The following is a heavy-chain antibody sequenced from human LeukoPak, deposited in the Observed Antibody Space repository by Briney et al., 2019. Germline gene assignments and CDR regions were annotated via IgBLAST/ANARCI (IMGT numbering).Heavy chain of an antibody. CDR2: ISAYTGNT. CDR1: GYTFTTYG. J-gene: IGHJ4*02. CDR3: ARDRSSGWYDY. Sequence: GASVKVSCKASGYTFTTYGISWVRQAPGQGLEWMGWISAYTGNTNYAQKLQGRVTMTTDTPTTTAYMELRSLTSDDTAVYYCARDRSSGWYDYWGQGTLVTVSS. D-gene: IGHD6-19*01. V-gene: IGHV1-18*01.